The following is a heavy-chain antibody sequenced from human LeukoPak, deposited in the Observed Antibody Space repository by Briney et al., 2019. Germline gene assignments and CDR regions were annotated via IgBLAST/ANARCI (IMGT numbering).Heavy chain of an antibody. V-gene: IGHV4-30-2*01. Sequence: SQTLSLTRAVSGGSISSGGYSWSWIRQPPGKGLEWIGYIYHSGSTYYNPSLKSRVTISVDRSKNQFSLKLSSVTAADTAVYYCAGRYYSSTSCAGSWFDPWGQGTLVTVSS. CDR2: IYHSGST. CDR3: AGRYYSSTSCAGSWFDP. D-gene: IGHD2-2*01. CDR1: GGSISSGGYS. J-gene: IGHJ5*02.